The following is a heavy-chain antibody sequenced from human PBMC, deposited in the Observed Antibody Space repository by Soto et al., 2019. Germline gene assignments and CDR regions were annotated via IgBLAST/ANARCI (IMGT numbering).Heavy chain of an antibody. CDR3: ARGPNAYYYDSSGRRYYFDY. Sequence: SETLSLTCAVYGGSFSGYYWSWIRQPPGKGLEWIGEINHSGSTNYNPSLKSRVTISVDTSKNQFSLKLSSVTAADTAVYYCARGPNAYYYDSSGRRYYFDYWGQGTLVTVSS. CDR1: GGSFSGYY. CDR2: INHSGST. D-gene: IGHD3-22*01. V-gene: IGHV4-34*01. J-gene: IGHJ4*02.